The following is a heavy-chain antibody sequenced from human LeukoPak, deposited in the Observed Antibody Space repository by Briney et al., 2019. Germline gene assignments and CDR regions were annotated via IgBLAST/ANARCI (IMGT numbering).Heavy chain of an antibody. CDR1: GYTFTIYY. CDR3: AREMSGGNAFDI. CDR2: INPSVGST. Sequence: ASVKVSCKASGYTFTIYYIHWVRQAPGQGLEWMGIINPSVGSTNYEQKFQGRVTMTRDTSTSTVYMELSSLRSEDSAVYFCAREMSGGNAFDIWGQGTMVTVSS. J-gene: IGHJ3*02. D-gene: IGHD3-10*01. V-gene: IGHV1-46*01.